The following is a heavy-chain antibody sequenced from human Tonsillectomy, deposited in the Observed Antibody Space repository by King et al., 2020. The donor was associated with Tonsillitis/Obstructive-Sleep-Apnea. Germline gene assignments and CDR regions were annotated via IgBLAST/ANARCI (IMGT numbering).Heavy chain of an antibody. CDR3: AREGLVVVPATDAFDI. CDR1: GGSFSGYY. Sequence: VQLQQWGAGLLKPSETLSLTCAVYGGSFSGYYWSWIRQPPGKGLEWIGEINHSGSTNYNPSLKSRVTISVDPSKNQFSLKLSSVTAADTAVYYCAREGLVVVPATDAFDIWGQGTMVTVSS. CDR2: INHSGST. V-gene: IGHV4-34*01. J-gene: IGHJ3*02. D-gene: IGHD2-2*01.